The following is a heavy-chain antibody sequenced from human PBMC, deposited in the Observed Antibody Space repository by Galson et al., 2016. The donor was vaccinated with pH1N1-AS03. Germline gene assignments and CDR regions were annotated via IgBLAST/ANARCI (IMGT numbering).Heavy chain of an antibody. CDR3: ARAHYNADYVPDF. J-gene: IGHJ4*02. CDR1: GYSFPTYS. V-gene: IGHV1-18*04. CDR2: ISAYSGDT. Sequence: SVKVSCKASGYSFPTYSFNWVRQAPGQGLEWLGWISAYSGDTHYARKFQGRVTLTTDTSTSTAYMELRSLTSDDTAVYYCARAHYNADYVPDFWGRGTVATVSS. D-gene: IGHD4-17*01.